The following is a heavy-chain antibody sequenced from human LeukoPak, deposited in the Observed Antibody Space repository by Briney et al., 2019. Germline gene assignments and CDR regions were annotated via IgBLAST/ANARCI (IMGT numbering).Heavy chain of an antibody. CDR3: ARESKDTAGAFDI. CDR1: GYTFTSYG. CDR2: IIPIFGTA. V-gene: IGHV1-69*05. J-gene: IGHJ3*02. Sequence: RASVKVSCKASGYTFTSYGISWVRQAPGQGLEWMGRIIPIFGTANYAQKFQGRVTITTDESTSTAYMELSSLRSEDTAVYYCARESKDTAGAFDIWGQGTMVTVSS. D-gene: IGHD5-18*01.